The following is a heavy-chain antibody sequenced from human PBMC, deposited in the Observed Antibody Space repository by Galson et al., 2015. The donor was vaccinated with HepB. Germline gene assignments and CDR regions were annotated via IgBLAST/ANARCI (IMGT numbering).Heavy chain of an antibody. J-gene: IGHJ5*02. V-gene: IGHV3-30-3*01. CDR2: ISYDGSNK. CDR3: ARSLTPSYGDFPNWFHP. Sequence: SLRLSCAASGFTFSSYAMHWVRQAPGKGLEWVAVISYDGSNKYYADSVKGRFTISRDNSKNTLYLQMNSLRAEDTAVYYCARSLTPSYGDFPNWFHPWGQGTLVTVSS. D-gene: IGHD4-17*01. CDR1: GFTFSSYA.